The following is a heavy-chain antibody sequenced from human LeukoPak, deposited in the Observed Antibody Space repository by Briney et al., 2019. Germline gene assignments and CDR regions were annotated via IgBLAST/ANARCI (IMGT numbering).Heavy chain of an antibody. D-gene: IGHD3-10*02. V-gene: IGHV3-21*01. Sequence: GGSLRLSCATSGFTLSSYTMNWVRQAPGKGLEWVSAISSSSSYIYYADSVKGRFTISRDNAKNSLYLQMNSLRAEDTAVYYCAELGITMIGGVWGKGTTVTISS. CDR1: GFTLSSYT. J-gene: IGHJ6*04. CDR3: AELGITMIGGV. CDR2: ISSSSSYI.